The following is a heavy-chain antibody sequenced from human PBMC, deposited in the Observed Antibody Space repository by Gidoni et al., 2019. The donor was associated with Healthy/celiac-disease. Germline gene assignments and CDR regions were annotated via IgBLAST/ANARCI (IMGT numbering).Heavy chain of an antibody. Sequence: EVQLLESGGGLVQPGGSLRLSCAASGFTFSSYAMSWVRQAPGQGLEWVSAISGSGGSTYYADSVQGRFTISRDNSKNTLYLQMNSLRAEDTAVYYCAKVEKGYYYDSSGYPDYWGQGTLVTVSS. CDR2: ISGSGGST. J-gene: IGHJ4*02. CDR3: AKVEKGYYYDSSGYPDY. CDR1: GFTFSSYA. D-gene: IGHD3-22*01. V-gene: IGHV3-23*01.